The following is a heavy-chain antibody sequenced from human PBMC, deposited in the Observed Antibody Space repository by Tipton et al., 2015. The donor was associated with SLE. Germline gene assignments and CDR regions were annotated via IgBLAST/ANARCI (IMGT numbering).Heavy chain of an antibody. CDR1: GGSFSGYY. CDR2: INQSGST. D-gene: IGHD3-3*01. J-gene: IGHJ6*03. V-gene: IGHV4-34*01. CDR3: ARGRYDFWSGYSSHYYMDV. Sequence: TLSLTCAVYGGSFSGYYWSWIRQPPGKGLEWIGEINQSGSTKYNPSLKSRVTTSIDTSKSQFSLKLSAVTAADTAVYYCARGRYDFWSGYSSHYYMDVWGKGTTVTVSS.